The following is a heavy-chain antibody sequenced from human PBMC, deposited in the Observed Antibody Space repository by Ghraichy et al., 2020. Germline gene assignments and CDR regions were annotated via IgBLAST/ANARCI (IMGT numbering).Heavy chain of an antibody. V-gene: IGHV4-4*02. CDR2: IYHSGST. D-gene: IGHD6-13*01. J-gene: IGHJ4*02. CDR3: ARGRGYSKKWGEFDY. CDR1: GGSISSSNW. Sequence: SETLSLTCAVSGGSISSSNWWSWVRQPPGKGLEWIGEIYHSGSTNYNPSLKSRVTISVDKSKNQFSLKLSSVTAADTAVYYCARGRGYSKKWGEFDYWGQGTLVTVSS.